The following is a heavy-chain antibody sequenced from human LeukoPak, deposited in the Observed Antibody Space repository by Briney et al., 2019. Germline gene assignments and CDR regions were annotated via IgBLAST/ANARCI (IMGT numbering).Heavy chain of an antibody. CDR3: ARSRHRTYYYDSSGYYFDY. CDR2: INHSGST. J-gene: IGHJ4*02. CDR1: GGSFSGYY. V-gene: IGHV4-34*01. Sequence: SETLSLTCAVYGGSFSGYYWSWIRQPPGKGLEWIGEINHSGSTNYNPSLKSRVTISVDTSKNQFSLKLSSVAAADTAVYYCARSRHRTYYYDSSGYYFDYWGQGTLVTVSS. D-gene: IGHD3-22*01.